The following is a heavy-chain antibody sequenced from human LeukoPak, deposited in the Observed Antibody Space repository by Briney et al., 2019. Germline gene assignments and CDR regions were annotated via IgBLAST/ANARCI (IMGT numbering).Heavy chain of an antibody. CDR2: ISSGSSTI. CDR1: GFTFSSYS. V-gene: IGHV3-48*02. CDR3: ARDLGSSSNY. J-gene: IGHJ4*02. D-gene: IGHD6-13*01. Sequence: GVSLRLSSAASGFTFSSYSRNWVPQAPGKGLEWVSYISSGSSTIYYADSVKGRFTISRDNAKNSLYLQMNSLRDEDTAVYYCARDLGSSSNYWGQGTLVTVSS.